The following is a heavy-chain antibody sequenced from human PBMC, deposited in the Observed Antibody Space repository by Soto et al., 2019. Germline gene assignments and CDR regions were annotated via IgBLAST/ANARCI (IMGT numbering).Heavy chain of an antibody. Sequence: SETLSLTCTVSGGSISSYYWSWIRQPPGKGLEWIGYIYYSGSTNYNPSLKSRVTISVDTSKNQFSLKLSSVTAADTAVYYCARPYFGIAAAGPYLDYMDVWGKGTTVTVSS. CDR3: ARPYFGIAAAGPYLDYMDV. J-gene: IGHJ6*03. D-gene: IGHD6-13*01. V-gene: IGHV4-59*08. CDR1: GGSISSYY. CDR2: IYYSGST.